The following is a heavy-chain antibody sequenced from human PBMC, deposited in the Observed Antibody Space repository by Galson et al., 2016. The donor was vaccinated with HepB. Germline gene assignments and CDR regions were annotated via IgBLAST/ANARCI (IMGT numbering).Heavy chain of an antibody. V-gene: IGHV3-74*01. J-gene: IGHJ4*02. CDR3: TRVHREGIAAAGLQI. D-gene: IGHD6-13*01. CDR2: INSDGSST. CDR1: GFPFSNYW. Sequence: SLRLSCAASGFPFSNYWMHWVRQAPGKGPVWVSRINSDGSSTTYADSVKGRFTISRDNAKNTQYLQMNSLRAEDTALYYCTRVHREGIAAAGLQIWGQGTLVIVSS.